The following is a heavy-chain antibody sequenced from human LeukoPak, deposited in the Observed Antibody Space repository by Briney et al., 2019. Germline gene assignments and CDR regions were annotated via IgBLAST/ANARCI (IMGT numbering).Heavy chain of an antibody. V-gene: IGHV4-34*01. CDR2: INHSGST. D-gene: IGHD2-2*01. Sequence: SETLSLTCAVYGGSFSGYYWSWIRQPPRKGLEWIGEINHSGSTNYNPSLKSRVTISVDTSKNQFSLKLSSVTAADTAVYYCARGLTDQGIVVVPAAGPFDYWGQGTLVTVSS. J-gene: IGHJ4*02. CDR1: GGSFSGYY. CDR3: ARGLTDQGIVVVPAAGPFDY.